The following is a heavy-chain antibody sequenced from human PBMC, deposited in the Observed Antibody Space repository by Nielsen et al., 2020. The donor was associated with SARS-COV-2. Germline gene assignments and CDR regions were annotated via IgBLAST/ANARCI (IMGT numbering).Heavy chain of an antibody. V-gene: IGHV3-23*01. J-gene: IGHJ4*02. Sequence: GESLKISCAASGFTFSSYGMHWVRQAPGKGLEWVSAISGRGGNTFYADSVKGRFTISRDNSKSTLYLQMNSLSAEDTAIYYCAKSDGGYSYGYPDYWGQGTLVTVSS. CDR2: ISGRGGNT. D-gene: IGHD5-18*01. CDR3: AKSDGGYSYGYPDY. CDR1: GFTFSSYG.